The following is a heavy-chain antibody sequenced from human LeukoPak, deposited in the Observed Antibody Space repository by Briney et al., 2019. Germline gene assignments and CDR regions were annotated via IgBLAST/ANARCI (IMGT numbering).Heavy chain of an antibody. D-gene: IGHD3-16*01. CDR2: MNPNSGNT. V-gene: IGHV1-8*02. Sequence: ASVKVSCKASGYTFTSYGISWVRQAPGQGLEWMGWMNPNSGNTGYAQKFQGRVTMTRNTSISTAYMELSSLRSEDTAVYYCARGDFGAFDPWGQGTLVTVSS. J-gene: IGHJ5*02. CDR1: GYTFTSYG. CDR3: ARGDFGAFDP.